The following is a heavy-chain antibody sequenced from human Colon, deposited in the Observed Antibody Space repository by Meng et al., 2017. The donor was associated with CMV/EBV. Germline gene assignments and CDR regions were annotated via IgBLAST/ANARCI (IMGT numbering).Heavy chain of an antibody. CDR3: ASGYYDFWSGYSNNWFDP. Sequence: SSGSDYWSWIRQPPGKGLEWIGYIYYSGSTNYNPSLKSRVTISVDTSKNQFSLKLSSVTAADTAVYYCASGYYDFWSGYSNNWFDPWGQGTLVTVSS. V-gene: IGHV4-61*01. J-gene: IGHJ5*02. CDR2: IYYSGST. CDR1: SSGSDY. D-gene: IGHD3-3*01.